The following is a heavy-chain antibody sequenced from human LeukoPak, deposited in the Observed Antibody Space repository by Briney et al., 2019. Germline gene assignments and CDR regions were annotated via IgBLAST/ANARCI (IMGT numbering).Heavy chain of an antibody. D-gene: IGHD4-17*01. CDR2: IYYSGST. V-gene: IGHV4-31*03. Sequence: SETLSLTCTVSGGSISSSIYYWGWIRQHPGKGLEWIGYIYYSGSTYYNPSLKSRVTISVDTSKNQFSLKLSSVTAADTAVYYCATVEKSPYGDYYFDYWGQGTLVTVSS. J-gene: IGHJ4*02. CDR3: ATVEKSPYGDYYFDY. CDR1: GGSISSSIYY.